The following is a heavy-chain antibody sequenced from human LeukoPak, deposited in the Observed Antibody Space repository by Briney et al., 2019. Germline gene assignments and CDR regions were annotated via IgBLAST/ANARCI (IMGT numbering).Heavy chain of an antibody. CDR3: AKTYLNFADCSGGSCYYFDN. D-gene: IGHD2-15*01. CDR1: GFTFSSYA. V-gene: IGHV3-23*01. CDR2: ISGSGGST. J-gene: IGHJ4*02. Sequence: QPGGSLRLSCAASGFTFSSYAMSWVRQAPGKGLEWVSAISGSGGSTYYADSVKGRFTISRDNSKNTLYLQMNSLRAEDTAVYYCAKTYLNFADCSGGSCYYFDNWGQGTLVTVSS.